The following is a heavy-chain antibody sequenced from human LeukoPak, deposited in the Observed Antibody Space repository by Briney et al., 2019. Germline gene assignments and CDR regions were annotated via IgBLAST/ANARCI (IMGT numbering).Heavy chain of an antibody. CDR2: ISNSGGT. CDR3: ARLKGTYDYVWGSYRYDRPFDY. V-gene: IGHV4-4*09. CDR1: GGSISSHY. D-gene: IGHD3-16*02. Sequence: SETLSLTCTVSGGSISSHYWSWIRQPPGKGLEWIGYISNSGGTNYNPSLQSRLTISVDRSKNQFSLKLGSVTAADTAVYYCARLKGTYDYVWGSYRYDRPFDYWGQGTLVTVSS. J-gene: IGHJ4*02.